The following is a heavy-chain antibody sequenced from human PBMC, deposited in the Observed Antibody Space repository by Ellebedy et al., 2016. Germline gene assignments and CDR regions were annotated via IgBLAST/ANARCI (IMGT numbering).Heavy chain of an antibody. CDR2: IYYSGST. CDR3: ARGASGWNLDY. Sequence: SETLSLTCTVSGGSISSSSYYWGWIRQPPGKGLEWIGSIYYSGSTYYNPSLKSRVTISVDTSKNQFSLKLSSVTAADTAVYYCARGASGWNLDYWGQGTLVTVSS. J-gene: IGHJ4*02. V-gene: IGHV4-39*07. CDR1: GGSISSSSYY. D-gene: IGHD1-1*01.